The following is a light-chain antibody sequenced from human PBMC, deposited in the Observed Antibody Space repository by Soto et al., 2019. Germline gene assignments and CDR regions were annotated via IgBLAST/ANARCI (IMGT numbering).Light chain of an antibody. Sequence: QSALTQPASVSGSPGQSITISCTGTSSDVGAYNYVSWYQFHPGKAPKLMIYDVSYRPSGVSNRFSGSKSGNTASLTISGHQPEDEADYYCSSYASSHFPVIYGGGTKLTVL. V-gene: IGLV2-14*03. CDR3: SSYASSHFPVI. CDR2: DVS. J-gene: IGLJ2*01. CDR1: SSDVGAYNY.